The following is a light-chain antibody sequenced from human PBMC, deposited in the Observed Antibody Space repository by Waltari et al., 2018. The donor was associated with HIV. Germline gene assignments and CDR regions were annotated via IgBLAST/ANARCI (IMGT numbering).Light chain of an antibody. V-gene: IGKV1-6*01. CDR3: LHEYNYPWT. J-gene: IGKJ1*01. CDR2: RAS. Sequence: AIKKTQSPSSLPASAGDSVTITCRASQCLGNDLGWYQQKPGRAPKLLIYRASSLHSGVPSRFSGSGDGTHYSLTISTLQPADYATYYWLHEYNYPWTFGQGTKVEVK. CDR1: QCLGND.